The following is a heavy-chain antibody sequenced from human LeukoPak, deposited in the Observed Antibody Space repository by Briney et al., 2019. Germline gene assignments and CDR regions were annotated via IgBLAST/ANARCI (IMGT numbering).Heavy chain of an antibody. D-gene: IGHD3-16*01. CDR1: GFTFSSYS. CDR2: ISSSSSYI. Sequence: PGGSLRLSCAASGFTFSSYSMNWVRQAPGKGLEWVSSISSSSSYIYYADSVKGRFTISRDNAKNSLYLQMNSLRAEDTAVYYCAKDLYDYVWGMLGREYAFDIWGQGTMVTVSS. J-gene: IGHJ3*02. CDR3: AKDLYDYVWGMLGREYAFDI. V-gene: IGHV3-21*04.